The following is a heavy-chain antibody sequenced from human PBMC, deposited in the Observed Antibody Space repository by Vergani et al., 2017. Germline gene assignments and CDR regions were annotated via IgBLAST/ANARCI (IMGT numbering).Heavy chain of an antibody. J-gene: IGHJ6*02. Sequence: QVPLVQSGAEVKKPGASVKVSCKASGYTFTSYDINWVRQATGQGLEWMGWMNPNSGNTGYAQKFQGRVTMTRNTSISTAYMELSSLRSEDTAVYYCARDGSVLAAAGKGRDCYYYGMDVWGQGTTVTVSS. CDR2: MNPNSGNT. CDR1: GYTFTSYD. CDR3: ARDGSVLAAAGKGRDCYYYGMDV. V-gene: IGHV1-8*01. D-gene: IGHD6-13*01.